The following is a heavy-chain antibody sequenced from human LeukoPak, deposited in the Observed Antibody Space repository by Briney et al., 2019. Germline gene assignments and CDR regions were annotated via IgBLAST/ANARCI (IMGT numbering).Heavy chain of an antibody. J-gene: IGHJ4*01. CDR2: IIPILGIA. CDR3: ARIGHDLYQTFDF. D-gene: IGHD2-2*01. V-gene: IGHV1-69*04. CDR1: GGTFSSYA. Sequence: SVKVSCKASGGTFSSYAISWVRQAPGQGLEWMGRIIPILGIANNAQKFQGRVTITADKSTSTAYMELSSLRSEDTAIYYCARIGHDLYQTFDFWGNGNLITVSS.